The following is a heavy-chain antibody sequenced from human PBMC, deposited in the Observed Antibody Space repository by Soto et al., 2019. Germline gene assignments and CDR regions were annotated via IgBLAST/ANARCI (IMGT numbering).Heavy chain of an antibody. CDR3: ARAGDYYDSSGYCLGAFDI. CDR1: GFTFSSYS. V-gene: IGHV3-21*01. Sequence: GGSLRLSCAASGFTFSSYSMNWVRQAPGKGLEWVSSISSSSTAIFYGDSVKGRFIISRDNAENSLYLQMNSLRAGDTAVYYCARAGDYYDSSGYCLGAFDIWGQGTMVTVSS. J-gene: IGHJ3*02. D-gene: IGHD3-22*01. CDR2: ISSSSTAI.